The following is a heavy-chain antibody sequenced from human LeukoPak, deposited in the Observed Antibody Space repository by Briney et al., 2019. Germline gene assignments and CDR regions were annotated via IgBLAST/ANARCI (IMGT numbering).Heavy chain of an antibody. CDR2: IYYSGST. D-gene: IGHD1-1*01. V-gene: IGHV4-59*01. Sequence: SETLSLTCTVSGGSISSYYWSWIRQPPGKGLEWIGYIYYSGSTNYNPSLKSRVTISVDTSKNQFSLKLSSVTAADTAVYYCPSYKGGGTSYYYYYYMDVWGKGTTVTVSS. J-gene: IGHJ6*03. CDR3: PSYKGGGTSYYYYYYMDV. CDR1: GGSISSYY.